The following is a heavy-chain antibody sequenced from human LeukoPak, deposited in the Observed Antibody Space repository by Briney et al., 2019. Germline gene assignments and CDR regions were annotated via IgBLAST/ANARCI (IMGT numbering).Heavy chain of an antibody. D-gene: IGHD2-21*02. CDR2: ISYDGSNE. CDR3: GGDRSGAFDI. V-gene: IGHV3-30*04. CDR1: GFTFSVYA. J-gene: IGHJ3*02. Sequence: PGGSLRLSCAASGFTFSVYAMHWVRQAPGKGLEWVAVISYDGSNEYYVDSVKGRFTVSRDNSKNTLYLQMNSLRAEDTAVYYCGGDRSGAFDIWGQGTMVTVSS.